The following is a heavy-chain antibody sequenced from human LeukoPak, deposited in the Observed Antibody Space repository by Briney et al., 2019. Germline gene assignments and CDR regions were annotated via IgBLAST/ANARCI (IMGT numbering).Heavy chain of an antibody. J-gene: IGHJ4*02. D-gene: IGHD3-3*01. CDR3: ARYDFWSDYYIESV. Sequence: PGGSLRLSCAASGFTFGSYWMSWVRQAPGKGLEWVANIKQDGSEKHYVDSVEGRFTISRDNAKNSLYLQMISLRAEDTAEYYCARYDFWSDYYIESVWGQGTLVTVSS. CDR1: GFTFGSYW. V-gene: IGHV3-7*01. CDR2: IKQDGSEK.